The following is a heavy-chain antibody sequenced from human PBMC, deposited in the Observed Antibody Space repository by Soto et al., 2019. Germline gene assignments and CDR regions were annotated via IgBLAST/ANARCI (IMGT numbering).Heavy chain of an antibody. V-gene: IGHV3-23*01. CDR1: GFTFSNYA. D-gene: IGHD3-22*01. Sequence: GGSLRLSCAASGFTFSNYAMIWVRQAPGKGLEWVSAISVSDDITYYSDSVKGRFTLSRDNSKNTLYLQMNSLRAEDTAVYFCVRESQSYYHSGRYHYYFEQWGQETLVHVSS. CDR2: ISVSDDIT. CDR3: VRESQSYYHSGRYHYYFEQ. J-gene: IGHJ4*02.